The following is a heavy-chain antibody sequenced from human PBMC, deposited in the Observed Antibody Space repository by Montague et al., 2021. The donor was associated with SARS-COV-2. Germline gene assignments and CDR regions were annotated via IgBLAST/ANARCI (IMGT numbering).Heavy chain of an antibody. CDR2: INRSRST. V-gene: IGHV4-34*01. Sequence: SETLSLTCAVYGGSFSGYYWSWIRQPPGKGLEWIGEINRSRSTKYNPSLKSRVSMSVDKSWNQFSLRLTSVTAADTAIYYCARRGGGRSGLAYWGQGTLVTVSS. CDR3: ARRGGGRSGLAY. J-gene: IGHJ4*02. D-gene: IGHD1-26*01. CDR1: GGSFSGYY.